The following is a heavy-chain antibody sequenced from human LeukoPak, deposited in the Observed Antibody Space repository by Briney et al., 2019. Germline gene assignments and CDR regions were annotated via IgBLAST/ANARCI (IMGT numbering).Heavy chain of an antibody. CDR1: GGSISEYH. Sequence: SETLSLTCTVSGGSISEYHWTWIRQPPGKAPEWIGYSHFTGASNYNPSLKGRVTISLDTSKNQFSLKLSSVAAADTAIYYCARAYSDYGNDAFDIWGQGTKVTVS. V-gene: IGHV4-59*01. CDR3: ARAYSDYGNDAFDI. D-gene: IGHD5-12*01. CDR2: SHFTGAS. J-gene: IGHJ3*02.